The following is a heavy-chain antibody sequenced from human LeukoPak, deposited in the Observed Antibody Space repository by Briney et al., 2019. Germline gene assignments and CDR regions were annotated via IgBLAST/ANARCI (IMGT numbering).Heavy chain of an antibody. CDR3: ARGECSGATCFSSYYYYYMDV. CDR1: GFTFSNYE. J-gene: IGHJ6*03. CDR2: ISTGGTAV. Sequence: GGSLRLSCAASGFTFSNYELNWVRPAPGKGLEWVSYISTGGTAVYYADSVKGRFTVSRDNAKNSLHLQMNSLRVEDTAVYYCARGECSGATCFSSYYYYYMDVWGKGTTVTVSS. V-gene: IGHV3-48*03. D-gene: IGHD1-14*01.